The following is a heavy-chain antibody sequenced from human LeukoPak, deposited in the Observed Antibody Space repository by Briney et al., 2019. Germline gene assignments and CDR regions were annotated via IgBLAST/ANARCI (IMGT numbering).Heavy chain of an antibody. V-gene: IGHV1-2*02. Sequence: ASVKVSCKASGYTFTGNYIHWVRQAPGQGLEWMGWINPNSGGTNYAQKFQVRVTMTRHTSISTAYMELSRPRSDDTAVYYCAIWTYDFWSGYPGNLDWFDPWGQGTLVTVSS. CDR2: INPNSGGT. J-gene: IGHJ5*02. CDR1: GYTFTGNY. D-gene: IGHD3-3*01. CDR3: AIWTYDFWSGYPGNLDWFDP.